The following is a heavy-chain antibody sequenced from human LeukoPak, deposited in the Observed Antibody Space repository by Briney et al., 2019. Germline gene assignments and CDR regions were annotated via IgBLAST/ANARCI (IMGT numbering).Heavy chain of an antibody. V-gene: IGHV3-21*01. CDR2: ISSSSSYI. CDR3: ARGTGIAVAGSMDV. D-gene: IGHD6-19*01. CDR1: GFTFSSYS. J-gene: IGHJ6*02. Sequence: GGSLRPSCAASGFTFSSYSMNWVRQAPGKGLEWVSSISSSSSYIYYADSVKGRFTISRDNAKNSLYLQMNSLRAEDTAVYYCARGTGIAVAGSMDVWGQGTTVTVSS.